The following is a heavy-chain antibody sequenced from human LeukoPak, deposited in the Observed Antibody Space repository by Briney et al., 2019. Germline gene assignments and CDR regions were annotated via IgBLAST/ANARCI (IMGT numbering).Heavy chain of an antibody. CDR3: ARASSTWYNGWFDP. CDR2: IYYTGNT. Sequence: PSETLSLTCTVSGGSIRSSGSYWGWIRQPPGKGLAYIGTIYYTGNTYYNPSLKRRVAISVDTSKSQFSLRLNSVTAADTAVYYCARASSTWYNGWFDPWGQGTLVTVSS. D-gene: IGHD6-13*01. J-gene: IGHJ5*02. V-gene: IGHV4-39*01. CDR1: GGSIRSSGSY.